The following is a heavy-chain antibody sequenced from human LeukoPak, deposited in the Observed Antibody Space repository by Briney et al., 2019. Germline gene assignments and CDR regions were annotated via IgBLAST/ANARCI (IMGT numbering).Heavy chain of an antibody. CDR2: IYHSGST. Sequence: PSQTLSLTCAVSGGSISSGGYSWSWIRQPPGKGLEWIGYIYHSGSTYYNPSLKNRVTISVDRSKNQFSLKLSSVTAADTAVYYRARDRCSSTSCYWDYWGQGTLVTVSS. CDR1: GGSISSGGYS. D-gene: IGHD2-2*01. CDR3: ARDRCSSTSCYWDY. V-gene: IGHV4-30-2*01. J-gene: IGHJ4*02.